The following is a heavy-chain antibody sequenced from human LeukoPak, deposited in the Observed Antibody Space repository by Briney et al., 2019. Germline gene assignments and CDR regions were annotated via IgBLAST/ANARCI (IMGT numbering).Heavy chain of an antibody. V-gene: IGHV1-58*02. D-gene: IGHD2-8*01. CDR2: IVVGGGNT. CDR3: AAPSDGYFDY. Sequence: SVKVSCKASGFTFTSSAMQWVRQARRQRVEWIGWIVVGGGNTNYAQKFQERVTITRDMSTSTAYMELSSLRSEDTAVYYCAAPSDGYFDYWGQGTLVTVSS. J-gene: IGHJ4*02. CDR1: GFTFTSSA.